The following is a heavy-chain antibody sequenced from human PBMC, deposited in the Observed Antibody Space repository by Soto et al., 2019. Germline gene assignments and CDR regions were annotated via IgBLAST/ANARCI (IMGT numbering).Heavy chain of an antibody. V-gene: IGHV4-34*01. Sequence: PSETLSLTCAVYGGSFSGYYWSWIRQPPGKGLEWIGEINHSGSTNYNPSLKSRVTISVDTSKNQFSLKLSSVTAADTAVYYCARGLRGDDSSGYNDYWGQGTLVTVSS. J-gene: IGHJ4*02. CDR3: ARGLRGDDSSGYNDY. CDR1: GGSFSGYY. CDR2: INHSGST. D-gene: IGHD3-22*01.